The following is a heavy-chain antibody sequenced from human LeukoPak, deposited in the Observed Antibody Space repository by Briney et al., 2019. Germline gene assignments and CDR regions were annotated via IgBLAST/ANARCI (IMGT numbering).Heavy chain of an antibody. V-gene: IGHV3-53*04. CDR3: ARGLAFWSGYHNYYYYGMDV. CDR2: IYSGGST. Sequence: PSETLSLTCTVSGGSISSSSYYWGWIRQPPGKGLEWVSVIYSGGSTYYADSVKGRFTISRHNSKNTLYLQMNSLRAEDTAVYYCARGLAFWSGYHNYYYYGMDVWGQGTTVTVSS. J-gene: IGHJ6*02. D-gene: IGHD3-3*01. CDR1: GGSISSSSYY.